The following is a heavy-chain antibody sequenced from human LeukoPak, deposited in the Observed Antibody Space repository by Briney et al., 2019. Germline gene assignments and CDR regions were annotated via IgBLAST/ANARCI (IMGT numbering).Heavy chain of an antibody. Sequence: ASVKVSCQASGYTFTSYYMHWVRQAPGQGLEWMGIINPSGGSTSYAQKFQGRVTMTRDTSTSTAYMELSSLRSEDTAVYYCARDREFGELCNDAVDIWGQGTMVTVSS. J-gene: IGHJ3*02. CDR2: INPSGGST. CDR3: ARDREFGELCNDAVDI. D-gene: IGHD3-10*01. CDR1: GYTFTSYY. V-gene: IGHV1-46*01.